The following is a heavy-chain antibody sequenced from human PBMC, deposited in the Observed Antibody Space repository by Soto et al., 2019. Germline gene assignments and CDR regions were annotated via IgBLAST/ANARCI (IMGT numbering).Heavy chain of an antibody. V-gene: IGHV1-8*01. CDR2: MNPNSGNT. D-gene: IGHD4-17*01. Sequence: QVQLVQSGAEVKKPGASVKVSCKASGYTFTSYDINWVRQATGQGLEWMGWMNPNSGNTGYAQKSQGTVTMARNTSISTAYMELSSLRTEDTAVYYCARGDLDYGDFDYWGQGTLVTVSS. J-gene: IGHJ4*02. CDR1: GYTFTSYD. CDR3: ARGDLDYGDFDY.